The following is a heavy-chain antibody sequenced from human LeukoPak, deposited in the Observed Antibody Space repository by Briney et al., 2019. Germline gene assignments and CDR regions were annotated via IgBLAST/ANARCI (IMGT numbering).Heavy chain of an antibody. J-gene: IGHJ4*02. D-gene: IGHD6-19*01. CDR2: ISAYNGNT. V-gene: IGHV1-18*01. Sequence: ASVKVSCKASGYTFTSYGISWVRQAPGQGLEWMGWISAYNGNTNYAQKLQGRVTMTTDTSTSTAYMELRSLRSDDTAVYYCAVAVAGSIQPLLSFDYWGQGTLVTVSP. CDR3: AVAVAGSIQPLLSFDY. CDR1: GYTFTSYG.